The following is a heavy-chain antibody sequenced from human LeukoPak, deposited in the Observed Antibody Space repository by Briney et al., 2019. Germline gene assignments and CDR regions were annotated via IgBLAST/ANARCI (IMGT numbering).Heavy chain of an antibody. CDR1: GFTFSSYW. J-gene: IGHJ4*02. Sequence: GGSLRLSCAVSGFTFSSYWMSWFRQAPGKGLEWVANINQDGSQKFSVDSVKGRFTISRDNAKGSLSLQMNSLRVEDTAVYYCARDWFDGDYDRFDYWGQGTLVTVS. CDR3: ARDWFDGDYDRFDY. V-gene: IGHV3-7*03. D-gene: IGHD4-17*01. CDR2: INQDGSQK.